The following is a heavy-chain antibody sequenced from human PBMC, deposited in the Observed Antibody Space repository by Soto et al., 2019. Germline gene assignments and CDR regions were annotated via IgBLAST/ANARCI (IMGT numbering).Heavy chain of an antibody. CDR1: GFTFRKYA. D-gene: IGHD3-16*01. J-gene: IGHJ6*02. Sequence: EMQLLESGGGLVQPGGSLRLSCAASGFTFRKYAMSWVRQAAGKGLEWASYISSSGGSTYHADSVKGRFTISRDDSKNTLYLQMNSLRVEDTAVYYCATDWGAGDYGMDVWGQGTTVTVSS. V-gene: IGHV3-23*01. CDR2: ISSSGGST. CDR3: ATDWGAGDYGMDV.